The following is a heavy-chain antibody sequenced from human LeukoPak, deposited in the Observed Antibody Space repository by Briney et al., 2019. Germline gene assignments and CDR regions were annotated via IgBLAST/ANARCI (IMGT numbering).Heavy chain of an antibody. CDR2: IYYSGST. D-gene: IGHD3-3*01. V-gene: IGHV4-59*01. Sequence: SETLSLTCTVSGGSISSYYWSWIRHPPGKGLEWIGYIYYSGSTNYNPSLKSRVTISVDTSKNQFSLKLSSVTAADTAVYYCARVRGYDFWSGYPDAFDIWGQGTMVTVSS. CDR1: GGSISSYY. CDR3: ARVRGYDFWSGYPDAFDI. J-gene: IGHJ3*02.